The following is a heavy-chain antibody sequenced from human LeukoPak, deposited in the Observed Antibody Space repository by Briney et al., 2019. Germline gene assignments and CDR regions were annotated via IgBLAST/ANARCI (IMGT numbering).Heavy chain of an antibody. Sequence: PGGSLRLSCAASGFTFSTYSMNWVRQAPGKGLEWLSHISSNGGTIYYADSVKGRFTISRDNSKNTLYLQMNRLRVDDTAVYYCGGLKSSGYLIDYWGQGTLVTVSS. V-gene: IGHV3-48*01. D-gene: IGHD3-22*01. CDR2: ISSNGGTI. CDR1: GFTFSTYS. J-gene: IGHJ4*02. CDR3: GGLKSSGYLIDY.